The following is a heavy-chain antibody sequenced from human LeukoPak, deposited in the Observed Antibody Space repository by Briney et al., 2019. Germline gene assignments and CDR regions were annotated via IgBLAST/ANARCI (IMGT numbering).Heavy chain of an antibody. Sequence: GSLRLSCAASGFTFSSYGMHWVRQTPGKGLEWVAFIPYDGSNKYYADSVKGRFTISRDNSKNTLYLQMNSLRVEDTAVYYCAKNGDCSGGSCYHSINWFDPWGQGTLVTVSS. CDR3: AKNGDCSGGSCYHSINWFDP. V-gene: IGHV3-30*02. CDR1: GFTFSSYG. CDR2: IPYDGSNK. D-gene: IGHD2-15*01. J-gene: IGHJ5*02.